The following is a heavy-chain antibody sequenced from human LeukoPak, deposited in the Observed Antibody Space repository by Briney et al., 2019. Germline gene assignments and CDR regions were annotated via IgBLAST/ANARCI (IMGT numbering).Heavy chain of an antibody. D-gene: IGHD3-22*01. J-gene: IGHJ4*02. Sequence: SVKVSCKGSGGTLLSYAINWVGQAPGQGVEWVGGGIPIFGTANYAQKFQGRVTITTDESTSTAYMELSSLRSEDTAVYYCARGVVDSSGYLFDYWGQGTLVTVSS. CDR3: ARGVVDSSGYLFDY. CDR1: GGTLLSYA. V-gene: IGHV1-69*05. CDR2: GIPIFGTA.